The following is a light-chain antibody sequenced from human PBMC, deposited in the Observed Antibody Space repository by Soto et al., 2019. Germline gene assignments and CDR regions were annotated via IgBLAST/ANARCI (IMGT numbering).Light chain of an antibody. CDR3: QQGHNWPLT. V-gene: IGKV3-15*01. Sequence: EIVMTQSPATLSVSPGESATLSCRASQSISSEFAWYQQKPCQPPRLLIYGASTRATGVPARFTGSGSGSDFTLTISGLQSEDFAVYYCQQGHNWPLTFGQGTRLEI. CDR2: GAS. J-gene: IGKJ2*01. CDR1: QSISSE.